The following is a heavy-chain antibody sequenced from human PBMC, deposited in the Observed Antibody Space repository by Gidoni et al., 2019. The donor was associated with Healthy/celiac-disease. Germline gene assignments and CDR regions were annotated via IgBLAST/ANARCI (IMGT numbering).Heavy chain of an antibody. V-gene: IGHV3-30*02. CDR1: GFTFSSYG. CDR3: AKDWGGSGTDY. CDR2: IRYDGSNK. D-gene: IGHD3-10*01. Sequence: QVQLVESGGGVVQPGGSLRLSCAASGFTFSSYGMHWVRQAPGKGLEWVAFIRYDGSNKYYADSVKGRFTISRDNSKNTLYLQMNSLRAEDTAVYYCAKDWGGSGTDYWGQGTLVTVSS. J-gene: IGHJ4*02.